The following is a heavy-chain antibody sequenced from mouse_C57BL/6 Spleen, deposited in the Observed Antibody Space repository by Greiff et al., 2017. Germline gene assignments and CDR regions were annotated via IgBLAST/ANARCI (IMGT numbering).Heavy chain of an antibody. Sequence: QVQLQQPGAELVKPGASVKLSCKASGYTFTSYWMHWVKQRPGQGLEWIGMIHPNSGSTNYNEKFKSKATLTVDKSTSTAYMQLSSLTSEDSAVYYCAKFLRPDWYFDVWGTGTTVTVSS. CDR1: GYTFTSYW. V-gene: IGHV1-64*01. J-gene: IGHJ1*03. D-gene: IGHD1-2*01. CDR3: AKFLRPDWYFDV. CDR2: IHPNSGST.